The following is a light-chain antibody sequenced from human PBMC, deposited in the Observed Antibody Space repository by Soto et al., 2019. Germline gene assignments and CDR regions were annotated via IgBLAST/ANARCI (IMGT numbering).Light chain of an antibody. CDR2: DVS. CDR1: SSDVGGYNY. J-gene: IGLJ1*01. V-gene: IGLV2-14*01. CDR3: SSYTSSSTLV. Sequence: QSALTQPASVSGSPGQSITISCTGTSSDVGGYNYVSWYQQHPGKAPKLMIYDVSNRPSGVSNRFSGSKSGNTASLTISGLQAEDEADYSCSSYTSSSTLVFGTGTKVTVL.